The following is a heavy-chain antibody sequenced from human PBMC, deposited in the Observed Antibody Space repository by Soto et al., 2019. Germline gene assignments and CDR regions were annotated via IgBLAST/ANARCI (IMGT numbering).Heavy chain of an antibody. Sequence: PSETLSLTCAVSGVSIHNSHSFWGWIRQPPGKGLEFIGSMYYSGGANYNPSLKSRVTISLDTSKNQFSLTVNSVTAADTAIYYCGRVVEGATPHTDFDSWGQGTLVTVSS. CDR1: GVSIHNSHSF. CDR3: GRVVEGATPHTDFDS. V-gene: IGHV4-39*01. J-gene: IGHJ5*01. CDR2: MYYSGGA. D-gene: IGHD2-15*01.